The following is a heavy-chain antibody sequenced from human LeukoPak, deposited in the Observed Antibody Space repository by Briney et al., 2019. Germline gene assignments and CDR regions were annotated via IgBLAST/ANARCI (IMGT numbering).Heavy chain of an antibody. CDR1: GGTSSSYA. J-gene: IGHJ4*02. Sequence: SVKVSCKASGGTSSSYAISWVRQAPGQGLEWMGGIIHIFGTANYAQKFQGRVTITADESTSTAYMELSSLRSEDTAVYYCARVLGDSSGQTGDYWGQGTLVTVSS. D-gene: IGHD3-22*01. V-gene: IGHV1-69*13. CDR3: ARVLGDSSGQTGDY. CDR2: IIHIFGTA.